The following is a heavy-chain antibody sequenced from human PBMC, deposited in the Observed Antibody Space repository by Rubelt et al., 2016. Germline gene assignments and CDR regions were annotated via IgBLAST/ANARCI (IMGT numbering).Heavy chain of an antibody. CDR2: IRYDGSNK. D-gene: IGHD4-17*01. Sequence: QVQLVESGGGVVQPGGSLRLSCAASGFTFSSYGMHWVRQAPGKGLEWVAFIRYDGSNKYYADSVQGRVTSSRDHSKNRLYLQMNSLRAEDTAVYYCAKPARLDYGINAEYFQHWGQGTLVTVSS. CDR3: AKPARLDYGINAEYFQH. V-gene: IGHV3-30*02. CDR1: GFTFSSYG. J-gene: IGHJ1*01.